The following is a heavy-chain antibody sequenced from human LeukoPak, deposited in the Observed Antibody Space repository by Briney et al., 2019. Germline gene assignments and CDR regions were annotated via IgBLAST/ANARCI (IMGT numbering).Heavy chain of an antibody. CDR3: TKGSNTWPSLFDY. V-gene: IGHV3-43*01. CDR2: INWDGGST. J-gene: IGHJ4*02. CDR1: ALTFSSYS. Sequence: GGSLRLSCAASALTFSSYSMSWVRQTPGKGLEWVSLINWDGGSTYYADSVKGRFAISRDNNKNSLYLQMTSLRTEDTALYYCTKGSNTWPSLFDYWGQGTLVTVSS. D-gene: IGHD2-2*02.